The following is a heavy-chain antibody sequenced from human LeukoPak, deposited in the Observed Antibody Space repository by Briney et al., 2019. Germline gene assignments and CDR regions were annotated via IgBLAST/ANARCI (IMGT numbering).Heavy chain of an antibody. Sequence: GASVKVSCKASGYTFTSYGISWVRQAPGQGLEWMGWISAYNGNTNYAQKLQGRATMTTDTSTSTAYMELRSLRSDDTAVYYCARVSGDYVYYYYYMDVWGKGTTVTVSS. CDR2: ISAYNGNT. V-gene: IGHV1-18*01. J-gene: IGHJ6*03. CDR3: ARVSGDYVYYYYYMDV. CDR1: GYTFTSYG. D-gene: IGHD4-17*01.